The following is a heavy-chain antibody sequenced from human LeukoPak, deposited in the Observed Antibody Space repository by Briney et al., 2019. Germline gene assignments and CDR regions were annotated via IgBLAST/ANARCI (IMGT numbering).Heavy chain of an antibody. J-gene: IGHJ4*02. CDR1: GFTFSRYS. D-gene: IGHD5-18*01. CDR3: ARQADTAMLIWSFTDY. V-gene: IGHV3-21*01. Sequence: GGSLRLSCEASGFTFSRYSLTWVRQAPGKGLEWVSSISSSSSYIYYADSVKGRFTISRDNAKNSLYLQMNSLRAEDTALYYCARQADTAMLIWSFTDYWGQGTLVTVSS. CDR2: ISSSSSYI.